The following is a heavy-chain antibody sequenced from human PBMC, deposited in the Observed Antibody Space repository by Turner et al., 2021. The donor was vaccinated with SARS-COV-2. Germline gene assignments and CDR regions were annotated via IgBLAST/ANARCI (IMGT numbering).Heavy chain of an antibody. D-gene: IGHD3-22*01. CDR1: GFTFSSYG. V-gene: IGHV3-33*01. J-gene: IGHJ3*02. CDR2: IWYDGSNK. Sequence: QVQLVESGGGVVQPGRSLRLSCAASGFTFSSYGMHWVRQAPGKGLEWVAVIWYDGSNKYYEDSVKGRFTISRDISKNTLYLQMNSLRAEDTAVYYCARDHYYDSSGYTLDAFDIWGQGTMVTISS. CDR3: ARDHYYDSSGYTLDAFDI.